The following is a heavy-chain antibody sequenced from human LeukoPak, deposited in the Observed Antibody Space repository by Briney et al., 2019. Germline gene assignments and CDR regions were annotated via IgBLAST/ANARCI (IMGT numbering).Heavy chain of an antibody. CDR3: ARDRYDFWSGYFNWFDP. CDR2: INPNSGGT. Sequence: VASVKVSCKASGYTFTGYYMHWVRQAPGQGLEWMGWINPNSGGTNYAQKFQGRVTMTRDTPISTAYMEMSRLRSDDTAVYYCARDRYDFWSGYFNWFDPWGQGTLVTVSS. J-gene: IGHJ5*02. CDR1: GYTFTGYY. V-gene: IGHV1-2*02. D-gene: IGHD3-3*01.